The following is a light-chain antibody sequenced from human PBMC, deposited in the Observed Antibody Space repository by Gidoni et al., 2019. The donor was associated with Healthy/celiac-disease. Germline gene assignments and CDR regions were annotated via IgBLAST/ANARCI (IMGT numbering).Light chain of an antibody. CDR3: QQYNNWPT. CDR2: GAS. Sequence: ELVLTPSPATLSVSPGRRATLSCMASQSVSSNLAWYQQKPGQAPRLLIYGASTRATGIPARCSGSGSGKEFTLTISSLQYEDFAVYYCQQYNNWPTFGQGTKVEIK. V-gene: IGKV3-15*01. J-gene: IGKJ1*01. CDR1: QSVSSN.